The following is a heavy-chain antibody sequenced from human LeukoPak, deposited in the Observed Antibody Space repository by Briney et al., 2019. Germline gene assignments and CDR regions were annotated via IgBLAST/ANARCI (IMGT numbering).Heavy chain of an antibody. CDR2: ISGSGGDT. J-gene: IGHJ4*02. Sequence: GGSLRLSCAASGFTFSSYAMSWVRQAPGKGLEWVSGISGSGGDTYYAESLKGRFTISRDNSRNTLYLHMNTLRADDTAVYYCAKDRGMVRGVIGYYFDYWGQGTLVTVSS. V-gene: IGHV3-23*01. D-gene: IGHD3-10*01. CDR1: GFTFSSYA. CDR3: AKDRGMVRGVIGYYFDY.